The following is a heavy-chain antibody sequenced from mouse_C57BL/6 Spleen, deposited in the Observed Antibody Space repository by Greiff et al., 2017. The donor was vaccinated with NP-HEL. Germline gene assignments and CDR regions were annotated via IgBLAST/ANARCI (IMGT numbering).Heavy chain of an antibody. J-gene: IGHJ4*01. CDR2: IYPGDGDT. V-gene: IGHV1-82*01. D-gene: IGHD1-1*01. Sequence: QVTLKVSGPELVKPGASVKISCKASGYAFSSSWMNWVKQRPGKGLEWIGRIYPGDGDTNYNGKFKGKATLTADKSSSTAYMLLSSLTSEDSAVYFCARWYYGSSYPQDYWGQGTSVTVSS. CDR3: ARWYYGSSYPQDY. CDR1: GYAFSSSW.